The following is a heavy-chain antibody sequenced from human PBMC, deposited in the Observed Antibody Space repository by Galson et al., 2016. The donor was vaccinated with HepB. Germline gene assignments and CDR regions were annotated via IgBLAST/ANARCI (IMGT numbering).Heavy chain of an antibody. J-gene: IGHJ5*02. CDR3: ATSGYSGYDRWFDP. Sequence: QSGAEVKKPGESLKISCKASGGTFSSYAISWVRQAPGQGLEWMGGIIPIFGTANYAQKFQGRVTITADESTSTAYMELSSLRSEDTAVYYCATSGYSGYDRWFDPWGQGTLVTVSS. D-gene: IGHD5-12*01. V-gene: IGHV1-69*01. CDR1: GGTFSSYA. CDR2: IIPIFGTA.